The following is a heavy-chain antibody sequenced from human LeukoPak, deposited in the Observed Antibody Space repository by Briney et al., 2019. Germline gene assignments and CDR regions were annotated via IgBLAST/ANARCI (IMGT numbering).Heavy chain of an antibody. V-gene: IGHV3-30*02. Sequence: PGGSLRLSCAASGFTFSSYGMHWVRQAPGKGLEWVAFIRYDVSNKYYADSVKGRFTISRDNSKNTLYLQMNSLRVEDTSVYYCARVGSGYCSSTSCSSYYYYYMDVWGKGTTVTVSS. CDR3: ARVGSGYCSSTSCSSYYYYYMDV. CDR2: IRYDVSNK. J-gene: IGHJ6*03. D-gene: IGHD2-2*01. CDR1: GFTFSSYG.